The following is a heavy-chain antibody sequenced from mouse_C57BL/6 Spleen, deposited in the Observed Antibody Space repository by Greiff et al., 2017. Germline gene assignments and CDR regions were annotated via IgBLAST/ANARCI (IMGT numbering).Heavy chain of an antibody. Sequence: QVQLQQPGAELVMPGASVKLSCKASGYTFTSYWMHWVKQRPGQGLEWIGEIDPSDNYTNYNQKFKGKSTLTVDKSSSTAYMQLSSLTSEDSAVYYCARGIYYGSSLDYYFDYWGQGTTLTVSS. D-gene: IGHD1-1*01. CDR3: ARGIYYGSSLDYYFDY. J-gene: IGHJ2*01. V-gene: IGHV1-69*01. CDR2: IDPSDNYT. CDR1: GYTFTSYW.